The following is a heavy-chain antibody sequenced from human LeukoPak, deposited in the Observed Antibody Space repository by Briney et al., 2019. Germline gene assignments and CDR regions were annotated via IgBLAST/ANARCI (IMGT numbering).Heavy chain of an antibody. Sequence: ASVKVSCKASGYTFIDYYIHWLQQAPGQGLEWMGWINPNSGATDYAQNFQGRVTLTRDTSISTAYMELSSLRSDDTAVYYCARDISGSWFDPWGQGALVTVSS. CDR2: INPNSGAT. CDR3: ARDISGSWFDP. D-gene: IGHD3-10*01. CDR1: GYTFIDYY. V-gene: IGHV1-2*02. J-gene: IGHJ5*02.